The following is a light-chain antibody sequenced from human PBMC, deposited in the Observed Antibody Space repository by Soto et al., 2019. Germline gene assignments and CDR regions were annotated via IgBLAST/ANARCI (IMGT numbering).Light chain of an antibody. V-gene: IGKV3-20*01. CDR1: QSVGSTY. J-gene: IGKJ1*01. Sequence: EIVLTQSPGTLSLSPGERATLSCRASQSVGSTYLAWYQQKPGQAPRLLIYYAYRRTTGIPDRFSGSGSGTDFTLTISGLEPEDFAVYHCQHYNSWPRTWTFGQGTKVDI. CDR3: QHYNSWPRTWT. CDR2: YAY.